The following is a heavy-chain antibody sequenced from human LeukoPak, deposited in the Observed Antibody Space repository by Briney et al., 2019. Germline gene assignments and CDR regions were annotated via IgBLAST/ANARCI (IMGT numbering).Heavy chain of an antibody. D-gene: IGHD3-22*01. Sequence: SETLSLTCTVSGGAISSGSYYWSWIRQPAGKGLEWIGRIYTSGSTNYNPSLKSRVTISVVTSKTQFSLKLSSVTAADTAVYYCARDLGFYYDSSGYYHHDAFDVWGQGTMVTVSS. CDR3: ARDLGFYYDSSGYYHHDAFDV. V-gene: IGHV4-61*02. CDR2: IYTSGST. J-gene: IGHJ3*01. CDR1: GGAISSGSYY.